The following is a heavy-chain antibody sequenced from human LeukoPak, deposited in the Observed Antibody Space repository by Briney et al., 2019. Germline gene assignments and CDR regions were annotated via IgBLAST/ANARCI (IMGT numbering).Heavy chain of an antibody. D-gene: IGHD6-19*01. CDR3: ASVAHQNYYYYGMDV. CDR2: IIPIFGIA. V-gene: IGHV1-69*04. J-gene: IGHJ6*02. CDR1: GGTFSSYA. Sequence: ASVKVSCKASGGTFSSYAISWVRQAPGQGLEWMGRIIPIFGIANYAQKFLGRVTITADKSTSTAYMELSSLRSEDTAVYYCASVAHQNYYYYGMDVWGQGTTVTVSS.